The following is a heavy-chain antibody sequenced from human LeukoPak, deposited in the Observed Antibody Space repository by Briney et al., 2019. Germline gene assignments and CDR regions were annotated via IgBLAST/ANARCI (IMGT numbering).Heavy chain of an antibody. V-gene: IGHV1-8*03. J-gene: IGHJ4*02. Sequence: ASVKVSCKASGFTFSSYGISRVRQATGQGLEWMGWMNPNSGNTGYAQKFQGRVTITRNTSISTAYMELSSLRSEDTAVYYCARVIRVRGVIIQYYFDYWGQGTLVTVSS. D-gene: IGHD3-10*01. CDR1: GFTFSSYG. CDR3: ARVIRVRGVIIQYYFDY. CDR2: MNPNSGNT.